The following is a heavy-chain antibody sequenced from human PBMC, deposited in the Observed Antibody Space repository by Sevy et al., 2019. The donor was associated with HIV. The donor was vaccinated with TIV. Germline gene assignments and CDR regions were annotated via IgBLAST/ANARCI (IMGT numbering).Heavy chain of an antibody. CDR3: ARDAGGTTNSGLDV. J-gene: IGHJ6*02. CDR1: GYTFTDEY. V-gene: IGHV1-2*06. D-gene: IGHD1-7*01. CDR2: IFPNSGVT. Sequence: ASVKVSCKASGYTFTDEYLHWVRQAPGQLLEWIGRIFPNSGVTKTAQRFRGRVTMTRDTSISTAYMELSGLRSDDTAVYYCARDAGGTTNSGLDVWGQGTTVTVSS.